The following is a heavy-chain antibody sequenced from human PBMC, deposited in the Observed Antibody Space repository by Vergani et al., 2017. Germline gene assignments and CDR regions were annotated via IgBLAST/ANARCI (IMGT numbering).Heavy chain of an antibody. J-gene: IGHJ4*02. Sequence: EVQLLESGGGLVQPGGSLRLSCAASGFTFSSYAMSWVRQAPGKGLEWVSAISGSGGRTYYADSVKGRFTISRDNSKNTLYLQMNSLRAADTAGYYCAKDVPKPPRGYSSSGYQPGGVVGGQDYWGQGTLVTVSS. CDR1: GFTFSSYA. D-gene: IGHD6-13*01. V-gene: IGHV3-23*01. CDR3: AKDVPKPPRGYSSSGYQPGGVVGGQDY. CDR2: ISGSGGRT.